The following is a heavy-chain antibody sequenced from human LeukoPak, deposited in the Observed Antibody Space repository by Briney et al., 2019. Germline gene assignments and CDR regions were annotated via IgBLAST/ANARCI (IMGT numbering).Heavy chain of an antibody. D-gene: IGHD3-3*01. J-gene: IGHJ4*02. CDR2: VRPDGSDK. CDR1: GFTFTDHS. CDR3: ARDWRDADTPLFM. Sequence: GGSLRLSCIASGFTFTDHSMSWVRQPPGKGLEWVAMVRPDGSDKYYVDPVKGRFTLSRDNSKASVYLQLSSLKVEDTAVYYCARDWRDADTPLFMWGQGTLVTVSS. V-gene: IGHV3-7*01.